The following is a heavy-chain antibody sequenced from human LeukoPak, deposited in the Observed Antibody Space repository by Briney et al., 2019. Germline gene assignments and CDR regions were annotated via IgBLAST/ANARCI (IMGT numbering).Heavy chain of an antibody. CDR2: IIPIFGTA. D-gene: IGHD4-23*01. CDR1: GGTFSSYA. Sequence: SVKVSCEASGGTFSSYAISWVRQAPGQGLEWMGGIIPIFGTANYVQKFQGRVTITADESTSTAYMELSSLRSEDTAVYYCARSPLRSGNSAFDYWGQGTLVTVSS. V-gene: IGHV1-69*13. CDR3: ARSPLRSGNSAFDY. J-gene: IGHJ4*02.